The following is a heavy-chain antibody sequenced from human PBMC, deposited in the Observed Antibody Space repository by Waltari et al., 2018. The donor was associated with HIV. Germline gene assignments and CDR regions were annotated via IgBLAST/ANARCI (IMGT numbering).Heavy chain of an antibody. Sequence: EVQLVESGGGLVQPGRSLRLSCAASGFTFDDYAMHWVRQAPGKGLEWVSGISWNSGSIGYADSVKGRFTISRDNAKNSLYLQMNSLRAEDTALYYCAKDPAYYYGSGSYLDYWGQGTLVTVSS. CDR3: AKDPAYYYGSGSYLDY. CDR2: ISWNSGSI. D-gene: IGHD3-10*01. V-gene: IGHV3-9*01. CDR1: GFTFDDYA. J-gene: IGHJ4*02.